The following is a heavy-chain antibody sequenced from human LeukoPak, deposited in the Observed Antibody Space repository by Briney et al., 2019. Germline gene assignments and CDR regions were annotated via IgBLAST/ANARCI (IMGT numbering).Heavy chain of an antibody. V-gene: IGHV1-18*04. Sequence: ALVKVSCRASGYSFSTNGINWVRQAPGLGLDWVGWISAYSGNTKYAQKFQGRISMTTDTSTNTAYMELGSLTSDDTAVYYCGRAGNNWNNFMDAWGIGTTVTVAS. D-gene: IGHD1/OR15-1a*01. CDR3: GRAGNNWNNFMDA. J-gene: IGHJ6*04. CDR1: GYSFSTNG. CDR2: ISAYSGNT.